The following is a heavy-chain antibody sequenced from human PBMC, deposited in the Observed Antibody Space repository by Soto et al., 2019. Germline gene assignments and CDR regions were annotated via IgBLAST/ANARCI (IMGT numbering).Heavy chain of an antibody. CDR2: MDVGSGNA. CDR3: AADVGAQVYGLTRH. J-gene: IGHJ1*01. D-gene: IGHD4-17*01. V-gene: IGHV1-58*01. Sequence: GASVKVSCKTSGFTFSSSAVHWVRQARGHRLQWIGWMDVGSGNANYAQMLQERIGISRDMSTSTAYMELSSLRPEDTAVYYCAADVGAQVYGLTRHRGPRNPLPVSS. CDR1: GFTFSSSA.